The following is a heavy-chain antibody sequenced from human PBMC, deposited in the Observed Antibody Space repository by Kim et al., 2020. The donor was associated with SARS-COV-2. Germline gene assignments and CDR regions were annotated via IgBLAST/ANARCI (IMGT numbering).Heavy chain of an antibody. CDR1: GGSISSTNW. D-gene: IGHD6-13*01. V-gene: IGHV4-4*02. Sequence: SETLSLTCAVSGGSISSTNWWSWVRQPPGKALEWIGEIYHSGSTHYNPSLKSRVTISVHKSKNQFSRKLSSVTAADTAVYYCARGSTSSWLEYFDYWGQGSLVTVSS. CDR3: ARGSTSSWLEYFDY. CDR2: IYHSGST. J-gene: IGHJ4*02.